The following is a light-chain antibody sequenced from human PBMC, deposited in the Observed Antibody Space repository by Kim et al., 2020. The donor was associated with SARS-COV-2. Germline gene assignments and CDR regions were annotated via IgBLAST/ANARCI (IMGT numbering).Light chain of an antibody. CDR2: QDS. CDR1: RLGDKY. V-gene: IGLV3-1*01. CDR3: QAWDSSHVV. Sequence: VSPGQAASITCSGDRLGDKYACWYQQKPGQSPVLVIYQDSKRPAGTPERFSGSNSGNTATLTISGTQAMDEADYYCQAWDSSHVVFGGGTQLTVL. J-gene: IGLJ2*01.